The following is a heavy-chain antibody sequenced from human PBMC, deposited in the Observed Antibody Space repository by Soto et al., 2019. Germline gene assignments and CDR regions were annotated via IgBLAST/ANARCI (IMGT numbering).Heavy chain of an antibody. CDR1: GYPVTANY. CDR2: INPATGAA. V-gene: IGHV1-2*02. J-gene: IGHJ3*02. CDR3: ARGGGVGVAGSAAFDM. D-gene: IGHD3-3*01. Sequence: QLHLVQSGAVVKKPGASVTVSCSASGYPVTANYMHWVRQAPGRGLEWMGGINPATGAAKYTQTFKGRVTMTRDTSTSTVFMELSGLTSEDTAVFYCARGGGVGVAGSAAFDMWGQGTLVTVSS.